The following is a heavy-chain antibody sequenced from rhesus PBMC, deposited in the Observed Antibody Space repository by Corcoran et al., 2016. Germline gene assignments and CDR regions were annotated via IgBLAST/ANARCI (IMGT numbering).Heavy chain of an antibody. V-gene: IGHV4-106*01. CDR3: ARDPTYNWNSLLLWY. Sequence: QVQLQESGPGLVKPSETLSLTCAVSGGSISDDYYWSWIRQPPGKGLEWIGYIYGSGGGTNYNPSLKNRVTISIDTSKNQFSLKLSSVTAADTAVYYCARDPTYNWNSLLLWYWGPGVLVTVSS. CDR1: GGSISDDYY. D-gene: IGHD1-26*01. CDR2: IYGSGGGT. J-gene: IGHJ5-1*01.